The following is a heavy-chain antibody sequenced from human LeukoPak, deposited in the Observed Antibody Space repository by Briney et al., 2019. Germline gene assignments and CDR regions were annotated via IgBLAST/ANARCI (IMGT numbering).Heavy chain of an antibody. J-gene: IGHJ4*01. CDR1: GFTFTSYA. CDR2: ASGSGGST. V-gene: IGHV3-23*01. D-gene: IGHD5-12*01. Sequence: GGSLRLSCAASGFTFTSYAMSWVRQAPGKGLEWVSAASGSGGSTFYADSAKGRFTISRDNSKNTLYLQMNSLRVEDTAVYYCARDHRYAFDNWGHGTLVTVSS. CDR3: ARDHRYAFDN.